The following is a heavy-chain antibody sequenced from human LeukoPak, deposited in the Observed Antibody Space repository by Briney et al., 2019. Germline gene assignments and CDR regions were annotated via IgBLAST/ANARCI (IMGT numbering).Heavy chain of an antibody. Sequence: PSETLSLTCTVSGGSISSYYWSWIRQPPGKGLEWIGYIYYSGSTNYNPSLKSRVTISVDTSKNQFSLELSSVTAADTAVYYCASQRLYYGMDVWGQGTTVTVSS. CDR1: GGSISSYY. J-gene: IGHJ6*02. CDR3: ASQRLYYGMDV. V-gene: IGHV4-59*01. CDR2: IYYSGST.